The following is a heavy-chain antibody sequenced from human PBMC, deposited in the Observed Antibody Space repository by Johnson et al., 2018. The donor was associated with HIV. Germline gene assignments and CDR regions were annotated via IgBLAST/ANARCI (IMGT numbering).Heavy chain of an antibody. CDR3: AKDGSEIVVGPAAPDAFDI. V-gene: IGHV3-23*03. CDR1: GFTFDDYG. D-gene: IGHD2-2*01. CDR2: IYSGGST. J-gene: IGHJ3*02. Sequence: VQLVESGGGLVQPGGSLRLSCTASGFTFDDYGMSWVRQAPGKGLEWVSVIYSGGSTYYADSVKGRFTISRDNSKNTLYLQMNSLRAEDTAVYYCAKDGSEIVVGPAAPDAFDIWGQGTMVTVSS.